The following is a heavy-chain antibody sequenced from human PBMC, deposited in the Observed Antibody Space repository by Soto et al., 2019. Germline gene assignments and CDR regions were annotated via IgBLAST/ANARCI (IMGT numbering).Heavy chain of an antibody. CDR2: INPNSGGT. J-gene: IGHJ5*02. CDR1: GYTFTDYY. CDR3: AREIRDYDFWSGYYTTISNWFDP. V-gene: IGHV1-2*04. Sequence: ASVKVSCKASGYTFTDYYMHWVRQAPGQGLAWMGWINPNSGGTNYAQKFQGWVTMTRDTSISTAYMELSRLTSDDTAVYYCAREIRDYDFWSGYYTTISNWFDPWGQGTLVTVSS. D-gene: IGHD3-3*01.